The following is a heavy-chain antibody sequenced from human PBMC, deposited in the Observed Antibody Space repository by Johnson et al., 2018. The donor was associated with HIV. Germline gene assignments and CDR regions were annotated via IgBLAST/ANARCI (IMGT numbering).Heavy chain of an antibody. CDR1: GFTFSSYG. CDR2: ISYDGSNK. J-gene: IGHJ3*01. V-gene: IGHV3-30*03. CDR3: ARDPAWL. Sequence: QVQLVESGGGVVQPGRSLRLSCAASGFTFSSYGMHWVRQAPGKGLEWVAVISYDGSNKYYADSVRGRFTISRDNSKNTFYLQMNSLRAEDTAVYYCARDPAWLWGQGTMVTVSS. D-gene: IGHD5-12*01.